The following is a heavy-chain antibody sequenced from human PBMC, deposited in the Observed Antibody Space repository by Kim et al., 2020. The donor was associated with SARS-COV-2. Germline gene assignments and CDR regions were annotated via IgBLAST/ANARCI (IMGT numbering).Heavy chain of an antibody. CDR1: GFTFSSYG. CDR2: IWYDGSNK. V-gene: IGHV3-33*08. J-gene: IGHJ3*02. Sequence: GGSLRLSCAASGFTFSSYGMHWVRQAPGKGLEWVAVIWYDGSNKYYADSVKGRFTISRDNSKNTLYLQMNSLRAEDTAVYYCARDPGYYDSSGYSDAFDIWGQGTMVTVSS. CDR3: ARDPGYYDSSGYSDAFDI. D-gene: IGHD3-22*01.